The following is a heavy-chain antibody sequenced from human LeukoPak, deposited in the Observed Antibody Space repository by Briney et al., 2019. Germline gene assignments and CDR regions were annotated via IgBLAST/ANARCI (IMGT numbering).Heavy chain of an antibody. CDR2: ISSSGSTI. Sequence: GGSLRLSCAASGFTFSSYAMSWVRQAPGKGLEWVSYISSSGSTIYYADSVKGRFTISRDNAKNSLYLQMDSLRAEDTAVYYCARGLAKTTLGVDYWGQGTLVTVSS. CDR3: ARGLAKTTLGVDY. CDR1: GFTFSSYA. J-gene: IGHJ4*02. D-gene: IGHD4-17*01. V-gene: IGHV3-48*03.